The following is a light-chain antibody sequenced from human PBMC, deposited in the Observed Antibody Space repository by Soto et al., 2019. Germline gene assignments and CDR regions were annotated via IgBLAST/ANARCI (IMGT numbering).Light chain of an antibody. Sequence: DIQLTQSPSFLSASVGDRVTITCRASQGINNYLAWYQQKPGKAPNLLIYVASTLQSGVPSRFRGSGSGTEFTLTISSLQPEDLATYYCQQLFSFPPTFGQGTRLEIK. CDR3: QQLFSFPPT. CDR1: QGINNY. V-gene: IGKV1-9*01. J-gene: IGKJ5*01. CDR2: VAS.